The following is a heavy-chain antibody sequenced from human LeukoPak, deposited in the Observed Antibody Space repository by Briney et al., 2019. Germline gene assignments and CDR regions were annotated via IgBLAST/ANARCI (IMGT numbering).Heavy chain of an antibody. CDR3: VKDYSSVTSSILFDY. V-gene: IGHV3-74*01. J-gene: IGHJ4*02. Sequence: TGGSLRLSCAVSGFTFSSSWMHWVRQAPGKGLVWVSHIKTDGSTTAYADSVKGRFTISRDNSENTLYLQMNSLRAEDTAIYYCVKDYSSVTSSILFDYWGQGILVTVSS. CDR2: IKTDGSTT. CDR1: GFTFSSSW. D-gene: IGHD4-17*01.